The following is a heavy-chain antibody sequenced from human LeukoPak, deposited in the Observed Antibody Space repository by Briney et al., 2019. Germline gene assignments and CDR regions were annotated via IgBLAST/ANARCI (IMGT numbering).Heavy chain of an antibody. CDR3: ARTRTPYPWYFDL. Sequence: KTSETLSLTCTVSGGSIRSFYWSWIRQPPGKGLEWIEYIYYSGSTNYNPSLKSRVTISVDTSKNQFSLKLSSVTAADTAVYSCARTRTPYPWYFDLWGRGTLVTVSS. CDR1: GGSIRSFY. V-gene: IGHV4-59*01. CDR2: IYYSGST. D-gene: IGHD2-2*01. J-gene: IGHJ2*01.